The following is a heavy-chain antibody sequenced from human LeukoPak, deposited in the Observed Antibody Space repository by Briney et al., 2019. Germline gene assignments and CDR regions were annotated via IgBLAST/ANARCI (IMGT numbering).Heavy chain of an antibody. Sequence: ASVKVSCKASGYTFTGYYMHWVRQAPGQGLERMGWINPNSGGTNYAQKFQGRVTMTRDTSISTAYMELSRLRSDDTAVYYCARADHWNYVFDYWGQGTLVTVSS. D-gene: IGHD1-7*01. CDR1: GYTFTGYY. CDR2: INPNSGGT. CDR3: ARADHWNYVFDY. V-gene: IGHV1-2*02. J-gene: IGHJ4*02.